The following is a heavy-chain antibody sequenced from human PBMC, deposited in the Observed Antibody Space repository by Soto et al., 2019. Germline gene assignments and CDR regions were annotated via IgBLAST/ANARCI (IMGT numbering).Heavy chain of an antibody. CDR3: ARDPSPYDSSGYYDY. CDR2: ISANNGNT. Sequence: ASVKVSCKASGYTFTSYGISWVRQAPGQGLEWMGWISANNGNTNYAQKLQGRVTMTTDTSTSTAYMELSRLKSDDTAVYYCARDPSPYDSSGYYDYWGQGTLVTVSS. CDR1: GYTFTSYG. V-gene: IGHV1-18*01. D-gene: IGHD3-22*01. J-gene: IGHJ4*02.